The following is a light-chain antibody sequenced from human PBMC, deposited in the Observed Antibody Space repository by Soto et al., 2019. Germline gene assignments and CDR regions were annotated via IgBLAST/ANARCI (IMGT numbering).Light chain of an antibody. CDR3: LQDYNSPWT. V-gene: IGKV1-6*01. Sequence: AIQMTQSPSSLSASVGDRVTITCRASQGIRNDLVWYQQKPGKAPKLLIYAASSLPSGVPSRFSGSGSGTDFTLTISSLQPEDFATYYCLQDYNSPWTFGQGTKVEIK. CDR2: AAS. J-gene: IGKJ1*01. CDR1: QGIRND.